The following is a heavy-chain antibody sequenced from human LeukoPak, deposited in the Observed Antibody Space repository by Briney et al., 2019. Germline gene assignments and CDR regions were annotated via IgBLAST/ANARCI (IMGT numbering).Heavy chain of an antibody. CDR3: ARSDLYYDILTGYYSAFDI. V-gene: IGHV4-61*02. Sequence: SETLSLTCTVSGGSISSGSYYWSWIRQPAGKGQEWIGRIYTSGSTNYNPSLKSRVTISVDTSKNQFSLKLSSVTAADTAVYYCARSDLYYDILTGYYSAFDIWGQGTMVTVSS. D-gene: IGHD3-9*01. CDR1: GGSISSGSYY. CDR2: IYTSGST. J-gene: IGHJ3*02.